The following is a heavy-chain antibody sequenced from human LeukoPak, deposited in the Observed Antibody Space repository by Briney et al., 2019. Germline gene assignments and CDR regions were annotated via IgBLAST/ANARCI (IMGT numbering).Heavy chain of an antibody. CDR2: ISYNGSNK. D-gene: IGHD1-26*01. CDR3: AKVRAPRQYYFDY. J-gene: IGHJ4*02. V-gene: IGHV3-30*04. CDR1: GFTFSSYA. Sequence: GRSLRLSCAASGFTFSSYAMHWVRQAPGKGLEWVSIISYNGSNKYYADSVKGRFTISRDNSKNTLYLQMNSLRAEDTAVYYCAKVRAPRQYYFDYWGQGTLVTVSS.